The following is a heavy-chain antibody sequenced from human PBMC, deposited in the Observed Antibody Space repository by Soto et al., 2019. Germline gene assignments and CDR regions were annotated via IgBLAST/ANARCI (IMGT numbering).Heavy chain of an antibody. CDR2: IYYDGSEK. Sequence: QVQVVESGGGVVQPGTSLRLSCAASGFTFSSYGMHWVRQAPGKGLEWVALIYYDGSEKYYAESVKGRFTISRDNSKNTLYLQMNSLRVEDTAVYYCASGLGSGSYSPDVWGKGTTVTVSS. V-gene: IGHV3-33*03. J-gene: IGHJ6*04. D-gene: IGHD3-10*01. CDR3: ASGLGSGSYSPDV. CDR1: GFTFSSYG.